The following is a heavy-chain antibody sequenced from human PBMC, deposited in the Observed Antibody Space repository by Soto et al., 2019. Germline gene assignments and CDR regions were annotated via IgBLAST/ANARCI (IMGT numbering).Heavy chain of an antibody. CDR2: IYNDGTYS. J-gene: IGHJ4*02. CDR1: GFIFKMYW. V-gene: IGHV3-74*01. D-gene: IGHD1-7*01. Sequence: GGSLRLSCAASGFIFKMYWMHWVRQSPGKGLVWISRIYNDGTYSDYADSVKGRFTISRDNAKNSLYLQMNSLRAEDTAVYYCAKAWIPGTINYWGQGTLVTVSS. CDR3: AKAWIPGTINY.